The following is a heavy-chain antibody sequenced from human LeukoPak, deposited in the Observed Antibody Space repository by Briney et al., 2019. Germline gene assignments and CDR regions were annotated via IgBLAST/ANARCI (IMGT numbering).Heavy chain of an antibody. D-gene: IGHD3-10*01. CDR3: ARVSAGGEADFDY. J-gene: IGHJ4*02. CDR2: IYYSGST. V-gene: IGHV4-59*12. CDR1: GGSISSYY. Sequence: PSETLSLTCTVPGGSISSYYWNWIRQPPGKGLEWIGYIYYSGSTNYNPSLKSRVTISVDTSKNQFSLNLTSVTAADTAVYYCARVSAGGEADFDYWGQGTLVTVSS.